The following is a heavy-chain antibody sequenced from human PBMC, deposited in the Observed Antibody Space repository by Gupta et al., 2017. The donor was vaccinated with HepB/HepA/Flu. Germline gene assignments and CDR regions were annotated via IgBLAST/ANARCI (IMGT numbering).Heavy chain of an antibody. CDR3: ARGSLGQYYDSRGYSLFDY. J-gene: IGHJ4*02. D-gene: IGHD3-22*01. Sequence: QVQLPESGPGLVKPSPPLSITCTVSGGSISSGGSYWSWIRQPPGKGLEWIGYIYYSGSTYYNPSLKSRVTISVDTSKNQFSLKLSSVTAADTAVYYCARGSLGQYYDSRGYSLFDYWGQGTLVTVSS. CDR2: IYYSGST. V-gene: IGHV4-31*03. CDR1: GGSISSGGSY.